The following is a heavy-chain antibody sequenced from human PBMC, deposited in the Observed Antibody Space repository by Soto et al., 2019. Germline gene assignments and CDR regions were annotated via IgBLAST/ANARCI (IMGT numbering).Heavy chain of an antibody. V-gene: IGHV4-30-4*02. J-gene: IGHJ5*02. CDR2: IYYSGST. D-gene: IGHD6-19*01. CDR1: GGSISSGDYY. CDR3: ARDVAVAGGTNWFDP. Sequence: SETLSLTCTVSGGSISSGDYYWSWIRQPPGKGLEWIGYIYYSGSTYYNPSLKSRVTISVDTSKNQFSLKLSSVTAADTAVYYCARDVAVAGGTNWFDPWGQGTLVTVSS.